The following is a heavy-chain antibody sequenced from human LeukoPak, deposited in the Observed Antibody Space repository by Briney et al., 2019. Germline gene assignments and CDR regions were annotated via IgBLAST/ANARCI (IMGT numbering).Heavy chain of an antibody. V-gene: IGHV3-7*03. CDR1: GFTFSSYW. Sequence: GGSLRLSCAASGFTFSSYWMNWARQAPGKGLEWMASINHNGNANYYVDSVKGRFTISRDNAKNSLYLQMSNLRAEDTAVYFCARGGGLDVWGQGATVTVSS. J-gene: IGHJ6*02. D-gene: IGHD3-16*01. CDR3: ARGGGLDV. CDR2: INHNGNAN.